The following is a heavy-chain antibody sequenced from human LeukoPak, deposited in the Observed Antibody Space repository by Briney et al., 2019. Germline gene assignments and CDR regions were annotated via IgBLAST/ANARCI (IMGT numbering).Heavy chain of an antibody. Sequence: ASVTVSCKASGYTFTGYYMHWVRQAPGQGLEWMGWINPNSGGTNYAQKFQGWVTMTRDTSISTAYMELSRLRSDDTAVYYCAREILDYGDYYYYYGMDVWGQGTTVTVSS. V-gene: IGHV1-2*04. D-gene: IGHD4-17*01. CDR1: GYTFTGYY. J-gene: IGHJ6*02. CDR2: INPNSGGT. CDR3: AREILDYGDYYYYYGMDV.